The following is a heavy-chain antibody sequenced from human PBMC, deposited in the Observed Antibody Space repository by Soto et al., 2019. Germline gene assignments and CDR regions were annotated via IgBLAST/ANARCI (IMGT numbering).Heavy chain of an antibody. CDR3: ARLMRQLVHNGFDP. CDR1: GYSFTSYW. V-gene: IGHV5-10-1*01. CDR2: IDPSDSYT. D-gene: IGHD6-6*01. Sequence: PVKSLKISCKVSGYSFTSYWISWVRQVPGKGLEWMGRIDPSDSYTNYSPSFQGHVTISADKSISTAYLQWSSLKASDTAMYYCARLMRQLVHNGFDPWGQGTLVTVSS. J-gene: IGHJ5*02.